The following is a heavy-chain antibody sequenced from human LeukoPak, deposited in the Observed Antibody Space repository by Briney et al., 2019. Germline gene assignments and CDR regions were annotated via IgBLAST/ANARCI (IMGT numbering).Heavy chain of an antibody. CDR1: GYTFTAYY. D-gene: IGHD3-16*01. Sequence: ASVKVSCKASGYTFTAYYMHWVRQAPGQGLEWMGRINPNSGGTNYAQKFQGRVTMTRDTSISTAYMELSRLRSDDTAVYYCARITYDYVWGSYSARDYWGQGTLVTVSS. CDR2: INPNSGGT. CDR3: ARITYDYVWGSYSARDY. J-gene: IGHJ4*02. V-gene: IGHV1-2*06.